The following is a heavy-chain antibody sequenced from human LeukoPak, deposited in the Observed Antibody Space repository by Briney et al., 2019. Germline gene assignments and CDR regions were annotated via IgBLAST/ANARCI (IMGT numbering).Heavy chain of an antibody. V-gene: IGHV3-11*04. CDR1: GFTFDDYG. D-gene: IGHD2-21*02. CDR2: ISSSGSTI. CDR3: ARETLAYCGGDCLNDAFDI. Sequence: GGSLRLSCAASGFTFDDYGMSWIRQAPGKGLEWGSYISSSGSTIYYADSVKGRFTISRDNAKNSLYLQMNSLRAEDTAVYYCARETLAYCGGDCLNDAFDIWGQGTMVTVSS. J-gene: IGHJ3*02.